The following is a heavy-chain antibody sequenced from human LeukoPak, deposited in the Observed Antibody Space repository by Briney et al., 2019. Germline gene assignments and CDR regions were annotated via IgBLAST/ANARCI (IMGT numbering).Heavy chain of an antibody. CDR1: GLTFRGYA. D-gene: IGHD2-8*01. CDR3: AKAMVYRSAPPWY. J-gene: IGHJ4*02. Sequence: GGSLRLSCAASGLTFRGYAMTWVRQAPGKGLEWFSAISGSGGSTYYADSVKGRFTISRDNSKNTLYLQMNSLRAEDTAVYYCAKAMVYRSAPPWYWGQGTLVTVSS. V-gene: IGHV3-23*01. CDR2: ISGSGGST.